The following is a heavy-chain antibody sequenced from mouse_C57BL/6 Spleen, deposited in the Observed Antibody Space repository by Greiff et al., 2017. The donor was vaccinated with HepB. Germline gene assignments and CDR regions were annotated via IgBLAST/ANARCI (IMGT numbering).Heavy chain of an antibody. CDR3: TGGSPPYWYFDV. CDR2: IRLKSDNYAT. Sequence: EVQGVESGGGLVQPGGSMKLSCVASGFTFSNYWMNWVRQSPEKGLEWVAQIRLKSDNYATHYAESVKGRFTISRDDSKSSVYLQMNNLRAEDTGIYYCTGGSPPYWYFDVWGTGTTVTVSS. V-gene: IGHV6-3*01. J-gene: IGHJ1*03. D-gene: IGHD1-1*01. CDR1: GFTFSNYW.